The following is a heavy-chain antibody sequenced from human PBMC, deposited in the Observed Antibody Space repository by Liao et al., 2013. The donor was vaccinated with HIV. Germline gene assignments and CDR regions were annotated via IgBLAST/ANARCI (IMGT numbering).Heavy chain of an antibody. Sequence: QVQLQESGPGLVKSSQTLSLTCTVSGASISSDSHYWSWLRQPAGKGLEWIGRIFTSGSTDYNPSLKSRVTLSVDTSKNQFSLKLSSVTAADTAVYYCARTSPRYCRGGTCFDYWGQGTLVTVSS. D-gene: IGHD2-15*01. J-gene: IGHJ4*02. CDR3: ARTSPRYCRGGTCFDY. CDR1: GASISSDSHY. CDR2: IFTSGST. V-gene: IGHV4-61*02.